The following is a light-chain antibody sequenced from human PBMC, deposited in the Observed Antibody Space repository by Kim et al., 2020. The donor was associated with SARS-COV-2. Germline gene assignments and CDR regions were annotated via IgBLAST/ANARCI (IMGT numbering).Light chain of an antibody. CDR1: QIFGSKS. CDR3: QQFGNSRYT. V-gene: IGKV3-20*01. CDR2: GAA. J-gene: IGKJ2*01. Sequence: PGERPPHSCRAGQIFGSKSLVWYQQTPGQAPRLRMYGAATRATGIPDRFSGSASGTDFTLTISRLEPEDSAVYYCQQFGNSRYTFGQGTKLEI.